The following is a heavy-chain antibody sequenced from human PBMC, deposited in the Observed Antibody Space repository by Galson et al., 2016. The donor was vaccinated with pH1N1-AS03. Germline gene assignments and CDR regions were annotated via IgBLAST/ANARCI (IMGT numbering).Heavy chain of an antibody. Sequence: SLRLSCAASGFSFSGSAVHWVRQASGKGLEWVGRSRNKANNYATAYAASVKGRFTISRDDSKNTAYLQMNSLKTEDRAVYYCTRYGDYVGSWFDPWGQGTQVTVSS. CDR3: TRYGDYVGSWFDP. V-gene: IGHV3-73*01. CDR2: SRNKANNYAT. J-gene: IGHJ5*02. D-gene: IGHD4-17*01. CDR1: GFSFSGSA.